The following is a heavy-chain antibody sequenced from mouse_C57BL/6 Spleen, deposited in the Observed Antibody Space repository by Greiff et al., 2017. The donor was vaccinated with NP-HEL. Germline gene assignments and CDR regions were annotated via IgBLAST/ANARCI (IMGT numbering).Heavy chain of an antibody. CDR1: GYSFTDYN. Sequence: EVKLQESGPELVKPGASVKISCKASGYSFTDYNMNWVKQSNGKSLEWIGVINPNYGTTSYNQKFKGKATLTVDQSSSTAYMQLNSLTSEDSAVYYCARRGYYDYDYYAMDYWGQGTSVTVSS. CDR3: ARRGYYDYDYYAMDY. D-gene: IGHD2-4*01. V-gene: IGHV1-39*01. CDR2: INPNYGTT. J-gene: IGHJ4*01.